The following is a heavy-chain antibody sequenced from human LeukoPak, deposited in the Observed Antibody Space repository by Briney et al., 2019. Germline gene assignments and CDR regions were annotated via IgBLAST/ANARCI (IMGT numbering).Heavy chain of an antibody. V-gene: IGHV4-59*08. CDR1: GGSISSHY. Sequence: SETLSLTCTVSGGSISSHYWSWIRQPPGKGLEWIGYIYYSGSTNYNPSLKSRVTISVDTSKNQLSLKLSSVTAADTAVYYCAGHEELLPYYFDYWGQGTQVTVSS. J-gene: IGHJ4*02. CDR3: AGHEELLPYYFDY. D-gene: IGHD1-7*01. CDR2: IYYSGST.